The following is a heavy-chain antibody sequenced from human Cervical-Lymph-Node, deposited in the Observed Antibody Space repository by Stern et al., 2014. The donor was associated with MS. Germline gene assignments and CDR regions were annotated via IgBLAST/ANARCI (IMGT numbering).Heavy chain of an antibody. Sequence: VQLEESGAEVKKPGSSVKVSCKASGGTFSSYAISWVRQAPGQGLEWMGGVIPIFGTANYAQQVQGRVTITADESTSTAYMELSSLRSEDTAVYYCARGPDYYYYYYGMDVWGQGTTVTVSS. D-gene: IGHD3-3*01. V-gene: IGHV1-69*01. CDR3: ARGPDYYYYYYGMDV. CDR1: GGTFSSYA. CDR2: VIPIFGTA. J-gene: IGHJ6*02.